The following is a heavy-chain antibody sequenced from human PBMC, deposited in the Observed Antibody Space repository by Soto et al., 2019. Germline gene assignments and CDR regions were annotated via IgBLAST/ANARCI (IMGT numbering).Heavy chain of an antibody. CDR3: ARDVTMVRGVIMDYYFDY. CDR1: GGSISSGDYY. Sequence: PSETLSLTCTVSGGSISSGDYYWSWIRQPPGKGLEWIGYIYYSGSTYYNPSLKSRVTISVDTSKNQFSLKLSSVTAADTAVYYCARDVTMVRGVIMDYYFDYWGQGTLVTVS. V-gene: IGHV4-30-4*01. D-gene: IGHD3-10*01. J-gene: IGHJ4*02. CDR2: IYYSGST.